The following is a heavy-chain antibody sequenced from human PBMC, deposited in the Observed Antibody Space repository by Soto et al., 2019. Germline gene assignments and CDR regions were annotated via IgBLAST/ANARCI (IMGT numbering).Heavy chain of an antibody. Sequence: QEQLVQSGAEVKKSGSSVKVSCKASGGLFSTYAISWVRQAPGQGLEWMGGIIPVFATTYYAEKFEGRVTITADESTNTAYMELSSLRSEDTAMYYCARGDSGYVWFNEIWGQGTLVTGSS. CDR2: IIPVFATT. J-gene: IGHJ4*02. CDR1: GGLFSTYA. CDR3: ARGDSGYVWFNEI. V-gene: IGHV1-69*01. D-gene: IGHD3-22*01.